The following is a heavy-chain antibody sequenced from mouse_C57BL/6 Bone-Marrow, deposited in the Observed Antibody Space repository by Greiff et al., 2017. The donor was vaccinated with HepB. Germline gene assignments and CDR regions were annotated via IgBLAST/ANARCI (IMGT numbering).Heavy chain of an antibody. CDR3: ARDAGYFDV. CDR2: SRNKANDYTT. J-gene: IGHJ1*03. CDR1: GFTFSDFY. V-gene: IGHV7-1*01. Sequence: EVQLVESGGGLVQSGRSLRLSCATSGFTFSDFYMEWVRQAPGKGLEWIAASRNKANDYTTEYSASVKGRFIVSRDTSQSILYLQMNALRAEDTAIYYCARDAGYFDVWGTGTTVTVSS.